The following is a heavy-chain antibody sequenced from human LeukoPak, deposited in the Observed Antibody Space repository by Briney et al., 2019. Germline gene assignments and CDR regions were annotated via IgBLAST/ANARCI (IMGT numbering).Heavy chain of an antibody. Sequence: VASVKVSCKASGYPFTAYYIHWVRQAPGQGLEWLGWINPNSGGTKYARKFQGRVTMTRDTSISTAYMELSRLRSDDTAVYYCARAPEFTFGGVIAYFDYWGQGTLVTVSS. D-gene: IGHD3-16*02. CDR3: ARAPEFTFGGVIAYFDY. CDR1: GYPFTAYY. CDR2: INPNSGGT. V-gene: IGHV1-2*02. J-gene: IGHJ4*02.